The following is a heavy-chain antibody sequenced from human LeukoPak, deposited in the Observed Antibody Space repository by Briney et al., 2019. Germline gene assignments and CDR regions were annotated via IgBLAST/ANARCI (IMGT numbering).Heavy chain of an antibody. CDR3: ARERRLLRGDAFDV. V-gene: IGHV4-34*01. J-gene: IGHJ3*01. CDR2: INHSGST. CDR1: GGSFSGYY. Sequence: SETLSLTCAVDGGSFSGYYWSWIRQPPGKGLEWIGEINHSGSTNYNPSLKGRVTISVERSKNQFSLKLGSVTAAATAGVYCARERRLLRGDAFDVWGQGTRVTVSS. D-gene: IGHD2-15*01.